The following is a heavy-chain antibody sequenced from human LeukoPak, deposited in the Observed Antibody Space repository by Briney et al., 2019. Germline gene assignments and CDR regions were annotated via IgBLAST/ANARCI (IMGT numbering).Heavy chain of an antibody. J-gene: IGHJ4*02. CDR2: ISTTGSSI. Sequence: EGSLRLSCAASGFTFSSYEMNWVRQAPGKGLEWVSYISTTGSSICYADSVKGRFTISRDNVKNLLYLQMNSLRAEDTAVYYRARVQRGIAVALDYWGQGTLATVSS. V-gene: IGHV3-48*03. CDR3: ARVQRGIAVALDY. D-gene: IGHD6-19*01. CDR1: GFTFSSYE.